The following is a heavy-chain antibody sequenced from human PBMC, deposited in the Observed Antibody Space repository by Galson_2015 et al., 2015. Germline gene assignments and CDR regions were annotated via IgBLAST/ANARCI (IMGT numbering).Heavy chain of an antibody. CDR2: IYSGGST. V-gene: IGHV3-66*02. CDR3: ARERGYCSSTSCSRDYFDY. Sequence: SLRLSCAASGFTVSSNYMSWVRQAPGKGLEWVSVIYSGGSTYYADSVKGRFTISRDNSKNTLYLQMNSLRAEDTAVYYCARERGYCSSTSCSRDYFDYWGQRTLVTVSS. J-gene: IGHJ4*02. D-gene: IGHD2-2*01. CDR1: GFTVSSNY.